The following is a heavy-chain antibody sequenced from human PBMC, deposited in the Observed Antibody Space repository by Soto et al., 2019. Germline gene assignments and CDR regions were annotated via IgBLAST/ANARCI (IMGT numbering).Heavy chain of an antibody. CDR3: AREGVAPYYYYGMDI. Sequence: QVQLVQSGAEVKKPGASVKVSCKASGYTFTSSGISWARQAPGQGPEWMGWISSYNGDTNYAQTFQGRVTMTTDTSTSTAYMELRSLRSDDTAVYYCAREGVAPYYYYGMDIWCQGTPVTFSS. CDR2: ISSYNGDT. CDR1: GYTFTSSG. D-gene: IGHD5-12*01. V-gene: IGHV1-18*01. J-gene: IGHJ6*02.